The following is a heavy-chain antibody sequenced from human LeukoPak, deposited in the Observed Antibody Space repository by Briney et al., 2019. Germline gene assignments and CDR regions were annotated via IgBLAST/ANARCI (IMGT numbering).Heavy chain of an antibody. V-gene: IGHV1-2*02. D-gene: IGHD1-26*01. CDR1: GYTFTDDY. CDR3: ARVGATYSGDP. Sequence: ASVKVSCKASGYTFTDDYIHWVRQAPGQGLEWMAWIDPNIGATNYAQKFQGRITMTRDTSISTAYMELSRLRSDDTAVYYCARVGATYSGDPWGQGTLVTVSS. J-gene: IGHJ5*02. CDR2: IDPNIGAT.